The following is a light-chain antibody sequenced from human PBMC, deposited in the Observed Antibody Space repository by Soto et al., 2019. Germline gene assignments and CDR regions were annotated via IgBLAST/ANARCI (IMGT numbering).Light chain of an antibody. V-gene: IGKV1-5*03. CDR1: ESISTW. J-gene: IGKJ1*01. Sequence: DIQMTQSPSTLSASVGDRVTITCRASESISTWLAWYQQKPGKAPRLLIYKASNLESGVPSRFSGSGSGTEFTLTINSLQPDDFASYYCQQYSSYSGQCAFGQGTKVEIK. CDR2: KAS. CDR3: QQYSSYSGQCA.